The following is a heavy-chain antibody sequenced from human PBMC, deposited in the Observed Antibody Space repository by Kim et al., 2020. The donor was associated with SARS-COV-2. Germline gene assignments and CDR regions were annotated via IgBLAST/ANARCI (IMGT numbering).Heavy chain of an antibody. J-gene: IGHJ4*02. CDR3: ARDQRRSSEYYFDS. Sequence: SRKFQGRVTITRDPSASTAYMELSSLVSEDTAVYYCARDQRRSSEYYFDSWGQGTLVTVSS. D-gene: IGHD6-25*01. V-gene: IGHV1-3*01.